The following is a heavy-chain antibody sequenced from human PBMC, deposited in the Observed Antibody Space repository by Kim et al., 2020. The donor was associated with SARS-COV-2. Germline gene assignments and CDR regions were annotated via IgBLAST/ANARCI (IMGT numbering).Heavy chain of an antibody. CDR2: ISYDGSNK. V-gene: IGHV3-30*04. CDR1: GFTFSSYA. CDR3: ARTLEPGVVVPAASYFFSCSYYGMDV. J-gene: IGHJ6*02. Sequence: GGSLRLSCAASGFTFSSYAMHWVRQAPGKGLEWVAVISYDGSNKYYADSVKGRFTISRDNSKNTLYLQMNSLRAEDTAVYYCARTLEPGVVVPAASYFFSCSYYGMDVWGQGATVTVSS. D-gene: IGHD2-2*01.